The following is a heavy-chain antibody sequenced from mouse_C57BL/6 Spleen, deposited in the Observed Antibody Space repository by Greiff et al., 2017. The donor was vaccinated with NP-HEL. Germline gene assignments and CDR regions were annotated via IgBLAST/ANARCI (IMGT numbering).Heavy chain of an antibody. CDR2: ISSGSGAI. J-gene: IGHJ2*01. CDR3: ARHWGYFDY. Sequence: EVMLVESGGGLVKPGGSLKLSCAASGFTFSDYGMHWVRQAPEKGLEWVAYISSGSGAIYYAHTVKGRFTISRDNAKNTLFLQMTGLRAEYTAMYYCARHWGYFDYWGQGTTLTVSS. CDR1: GFTFSDYG. V-gene: IGHV5-17*01. D-gene: IGHD4-1*01.